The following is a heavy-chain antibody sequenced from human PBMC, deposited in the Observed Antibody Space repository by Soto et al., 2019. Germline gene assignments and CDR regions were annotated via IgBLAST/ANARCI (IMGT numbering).Heavy chain of an antibody. CDR1: VVTFSSYS. D-gene: IGHD6-13*01. J-gene: IGHJ4*02. Sequence: VVSLILSCAASVVTFSSYSISLFRQAPGNWLEWVSAISGSGVSTYYADSVKGRFTISRDNSKDTLYLQMKSLRAEDTAVYYCEESRDMNIEADTIGPLFDYWGQGTLVTVSS. CDR2: ISGSGVST. CDR3: EESRDMNIEADTIGPLFDY. V-gene: IGHV3-23*01.